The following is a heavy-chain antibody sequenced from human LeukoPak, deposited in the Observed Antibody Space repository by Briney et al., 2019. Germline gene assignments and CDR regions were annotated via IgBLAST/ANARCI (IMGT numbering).Heavy chain of an antibody. CDR3: AKNSRGTESLDY. D-gene: IGHD1-1*01. J-gene: IGHJ4*02. CDR1: GFAFSSYA. CDR2: ISGSGGST. V-gene: IGHV3-23*01. Sequence: GGSLRLSCAASGFAFSSYAMSWVRQAPGKGLEWVSTISGSGGSTYYADSVKGRFTISRDNSKNTLYLQMNSLRAEDTALYYCAKNSRGTESLDYWGQGTLVTVSS.